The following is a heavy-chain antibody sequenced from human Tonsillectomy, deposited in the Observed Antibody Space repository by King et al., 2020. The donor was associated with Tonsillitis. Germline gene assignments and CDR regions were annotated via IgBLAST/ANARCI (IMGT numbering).Heavy chain of an antibody. CDR3: ARVSREGYSSAFDI. V-gene: IGHV1-46*01. Sequence: VQLVESGAEVTKPGASLKVSCKASGYTFATYHIHWVRQAPGQGLEWMGALNPTGGDTTYARKFQGRVTMTSDTSTATVSMDLRSLRPEDTAIYYCARVSREGYSSAFDIWGQGTMVTVSS. D-gene: IGHD3-22*01. CDR1: GYTFATYH. CDR2: LNPTGGDT. J-gene: IGHJ3*02.